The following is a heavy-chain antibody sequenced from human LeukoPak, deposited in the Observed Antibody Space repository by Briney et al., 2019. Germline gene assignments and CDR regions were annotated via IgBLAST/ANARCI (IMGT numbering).Heavy chain of an antibody. V-gene: IGHV3-30-3*01. CDR1: GLTFSSYT. CDR2: ISYDGSNE. J-gene: IGHJ5*02. D-gene: IGHD1-26*01. CDR3: ARDGASLNWFDP. Sequence: GGSLRLSCAASGLTFSSYTMHWVRQAPGKGLEWVAVISYDGSNEYYADSVKGRFTISRDNSKNTLYLQMNSLRAEDTAVYYCARDGASLNWFDPWGQGTLVTVSS.